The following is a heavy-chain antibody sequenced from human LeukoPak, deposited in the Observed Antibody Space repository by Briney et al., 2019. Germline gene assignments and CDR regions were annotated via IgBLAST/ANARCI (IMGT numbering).Heavy chain of an antibody. V-gene: IGHV4-39*07. CDR3: ARESSVAAVLPEYYYYGMDV. Sequence: PSETLSLTCTVSGGSISSSSYYWGWIRQPPGKGLEWIGSIYYSGSTYYNPSLKSRVTISVDTSKNQFSLKLSSVTAADTAVYYCARESSVAAVLPEYYYYGMDVWGQGTTVTVSS. CDR2: IYYSGST. CDR1: GGSISSSSYY. J-gene: IGHJ6*02. D-gene: IGHD6-13*01.